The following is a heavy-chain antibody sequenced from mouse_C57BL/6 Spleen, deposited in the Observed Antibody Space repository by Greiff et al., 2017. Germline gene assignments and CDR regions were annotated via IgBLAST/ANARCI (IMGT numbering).Heavy chain of an antibody. J-gene: IGHJ2*01. D-gene: IGHD1-1*01. Sequence: QVQLQQSGAELVRPGASVKLSCKASGYTFTDYYINWVKQRPGQGLEWIARIYPGSGNTYYNEKFKGKATLTAEKSSSTAYMQLSSLTSEDSAVYFCAREGGFYGSRVFDYWGQGTTLTVSS. CDR3: AREGGFYGSRVFDY. CDR1: GYTFTDYY. CDR2: IYPGSGNT. V-gene: IGHV1-76*01.